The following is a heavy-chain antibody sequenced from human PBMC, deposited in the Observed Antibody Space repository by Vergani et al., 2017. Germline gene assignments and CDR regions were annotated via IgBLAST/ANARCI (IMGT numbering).Heavy chain of an antibody. CDR2: ISSSSSYI. Sequence: EVQLVESGGGLVKPGGSLRLSCAASGFTFSSYSMNWVRQAPGKGLEWVSSISSSSSYIYYADSVKGRFTISRDNAKNSLYLQMNSLRAEDMAVYYCARDRATRGLYYYYGMDVWGQGTTVTVSS. D-gene: IGHD2-15*01. J-gene: IGHJ6*02. CDR1: GFTFSSYS. CDR3: ARDRATRGLYYYYGMDV. V-gene: IGHV3-21*01.